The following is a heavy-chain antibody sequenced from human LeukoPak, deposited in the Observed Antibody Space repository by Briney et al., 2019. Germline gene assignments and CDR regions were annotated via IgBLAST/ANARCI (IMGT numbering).Heavy chain of an antibody. CDR2: INPNSGGT. J-gene: IGHJ4*02. CDR1: GYTFTGYY. CDR3: ARADQNYDFWSGYSDY. V-gene: IGHV1-2*06. D-gene: IGHD3-3*01. Sequence: ASVKVSCKASGYTFTGYYMHWVRRAPGQGLEWMGRINPNSGGTNYAQKFQGRVTMTRDTSISTAYMELSRLRSDDTAVYYCARADQNYDFWSGYSDYWGQGTLVTVSS.